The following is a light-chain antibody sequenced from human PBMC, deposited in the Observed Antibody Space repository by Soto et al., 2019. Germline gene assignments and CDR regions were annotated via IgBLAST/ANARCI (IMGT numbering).Light chain of an antibody. CDR3: QQSYSTPLT. J-gene: IGKJ3*01. CDR1: QSISSY. CDR2: AAS. Sequence: DIQMTQSPSSLSASVGDRVTITCRASQSISSYLNWYQQKPVKDPKLLIYAASSLQSGVPSRFSGSGSGTDFTLTISSLQPEDFATYYCQQSYSTPLTFGPGTKVDIK. V-gene: IGKV1-39*01.